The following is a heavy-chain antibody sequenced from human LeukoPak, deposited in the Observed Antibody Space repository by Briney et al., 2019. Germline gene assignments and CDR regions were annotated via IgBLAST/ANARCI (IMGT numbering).Heavy chain of an antibody. Sequence: ASVKVSCKAYGYSFTGYYMHWVRQAPGQGLEWMGWINPNSGGANYAQKFQGRVTMTRDTSISTVYMELSRLSSDDTALYYCARDLRFWSGYDYWGQGTLVTVSS. CDR2: INPNSGGA. CDR3: ARDLRFWSGYDY. V-gene: IGHV1-2*02. D-gene: IGHD3-3*01. J-gene: IGHJ4*02. CDR1: GYSFTGYY.